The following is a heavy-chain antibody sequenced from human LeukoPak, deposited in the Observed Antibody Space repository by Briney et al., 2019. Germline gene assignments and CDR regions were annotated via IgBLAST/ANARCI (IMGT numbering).Heavy chain of an antibody. D-gene: IGHD6-13*01. J-gene: IGHJ4*02. CDR1: GFTFSNAW. V-gene: IGHV3-23*01. CDR2: ISGSGGST. Sequence: PGGSLRLSCAGSGFTFSNAWMSWVRQAPGKGLEWVSAISGSGGSTYYADSVKGRFTISRDNSKNTLYLQMNSLRAEDTAVYYCANQRASSSWPYFDYWGQGTLVTVSS. CDR3: ANQRASSSWPYFDY.